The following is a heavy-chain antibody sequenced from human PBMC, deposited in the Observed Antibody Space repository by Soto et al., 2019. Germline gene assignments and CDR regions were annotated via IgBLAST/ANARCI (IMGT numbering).Heavy chain of an antibody. CDR2: IKSKTDGGTT. CDR1: GFTFSNAW. Sequence: PGGSLRLSCAASGFTFSNAWMSRVRQAPGKGLEWVGRIKSKTDGGTTDYAAPVKGRFTISRDDSKNTLYLQMNSLKTEDTAVYYCTTEDDILTGYSPYYYYGMDVWGQGTTVTVSS. V-gene: IGHV3-15*01. CDR3: TTEDDILTGYSPYYYYGMDV. D-gene: IGHD3-9*01. J-gene: IGHJ6*02.